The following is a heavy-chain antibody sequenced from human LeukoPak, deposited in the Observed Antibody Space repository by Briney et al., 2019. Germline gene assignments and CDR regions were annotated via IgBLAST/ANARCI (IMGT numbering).Heavy chain of an antibody. J-gene: IGHJ4*02. CDR1: GFTFDDYA. Sequence: GGSLRLSCAASGFTFDDYAMHWVRQAPGKGLEWVSGISWNSGSIGYADSVKGRFTISRDNAKNSLYLQMNSLRDEDTAVYYCARGLTSIDYWGQGTLVTVSS. V-gene: IGHV3-9*01. CDR3: ARGLTSIDY. CDR2: ISWNSGSI. D-gene: IGHD4-11*01.